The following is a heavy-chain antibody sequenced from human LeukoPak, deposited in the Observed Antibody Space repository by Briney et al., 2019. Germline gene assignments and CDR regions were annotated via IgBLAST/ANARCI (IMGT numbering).Heavy chain of an antibody. CDR1: EYIFSSYS. V-gene: IGHV3-21*01. J-gene: IGHJ2*01. CDR2: ISSSTTYI. D-gene: IGHD2-15*01. CDR3: ARDVGYWYFDL. Sequence: GGSLRLSCAASEYIFSSYSMNWVRQAPGKGLEWVSSISSSTTYIYYADSVKGRFTISRDNAKNSLYLQMNSLRAEDTAVYYCARDVGYWYFDLWGRGTLVTVSS.